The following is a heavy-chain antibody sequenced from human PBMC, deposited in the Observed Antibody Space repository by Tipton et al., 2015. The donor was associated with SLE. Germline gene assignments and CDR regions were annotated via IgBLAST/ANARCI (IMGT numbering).Heavy chain of an antibody. CDR1: GFTFSSYG. CDR2: IRYDGSNK. Sequence: SPRLSCAASGFTFSSYGMHWVRQAPGKGLEWVAFIRYDGSNKYYADSVKGRFTISRDNAKNSLYLRMNSLRAEDTAVYYCAREPGIAVAGSGFDSWGQGTLVTVSS. CDR3: AREPGIAVAGSGFDS. D-gene: IGHD6-19*01. V-gene: IGHV3-30*02. J-gene: IGHJ4*02.